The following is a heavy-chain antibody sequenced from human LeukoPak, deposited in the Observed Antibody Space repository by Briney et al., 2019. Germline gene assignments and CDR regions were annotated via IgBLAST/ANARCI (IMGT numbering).Heavy chain of an antibody. CDR1: GFTFSSYA. Sequence: PGGSLRLSCAASGFTFSSYAMSWVRQAPGKGLEWVSAISGSGGSTYYADSVKGRFTISRDNSKNTLYLQMNSLRAEDTAVYYCARADYDILTGYYSGFDYWGQGTLVTVSS. CDR3: ARADYDILTGYYSGFDY. D-gene: IGHD3-9*01. V-gene: IGHV3-23*01. CDR2: ISGSGGST. J-gene: IGHJ4*02.